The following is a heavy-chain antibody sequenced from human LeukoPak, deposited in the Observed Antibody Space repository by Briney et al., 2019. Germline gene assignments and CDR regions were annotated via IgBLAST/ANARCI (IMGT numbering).Heavy chain of an antibody. Sequence: GGSLRLSCAASGFIFSDYYMSWIRQAPGKGLEWVSYITSDNTVYYADSVKGRFTISRDNSKNTLYLQMNSLRAEDTAVYYCATSPGAAAGSSGLDYWGQGTLVTVSS. J-gene: IGHJ4*02. CDR3: ATSPGAAAGSSGLDY. CDR1: GFIFSDYY. D-gene: IGHD6-13*01. CDR2: ITSDNTV. V-gene: IGHV3-11*01.